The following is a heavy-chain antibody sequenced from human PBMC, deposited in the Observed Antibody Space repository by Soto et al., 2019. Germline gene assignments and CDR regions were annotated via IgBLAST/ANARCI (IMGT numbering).Heavy chain of an antibody. CDR3: ARVSMVPYYYYGMDV. Sequence: SETLSLTCAVSSGSISSSNWWSWVRQPPGKGLEWIGEIYHSGSTNYNPSLKSRVTISVDKSKNQFSLKLSSVTAADTAVYYCARVSMVPYYYYGMDVWGQGTTVTVSS. V-gene: IGHV4-4*02. CDR2: IYHSGST. D-gene: IGHD3-10*01. J-gene: IGHJ6*02. CDR1: SGSISSSNW.